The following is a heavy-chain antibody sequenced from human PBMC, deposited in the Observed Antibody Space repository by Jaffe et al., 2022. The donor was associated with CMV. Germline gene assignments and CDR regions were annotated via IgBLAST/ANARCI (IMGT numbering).Heavy chain of an antibody. J-gene: IGHJ6*03. Sequence: QVQLQESGPGLVKPSETLSLTCTVSGGSISSYYWSWIRQPPGKGLEWIGYIYYSGSTNYNPSLKSRVTISVDTSKNQFSLKLSSVTAADTAVYYCARQPAAAGTWRYYYYMDVWGKGTTVTVSS. V-gene: IGHV4-59*08. CDR1: GGSISSYY. CDR2: IYYSGST. CDR3: ARQPAAAGTWRYYYYMDV. D-gene: IGHD6-13*01.